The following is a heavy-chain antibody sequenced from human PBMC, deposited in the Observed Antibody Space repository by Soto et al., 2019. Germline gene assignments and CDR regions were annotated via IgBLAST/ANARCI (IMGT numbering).Heavy chain of an antibody. Sequence: QVQLVESGGGVVQPGRSLRLSCAASGFTFSSYGMHWVRQAPGKGLEWVAVISYDGSNKYYADSVKGRFTISRDNSKNTLYLQMNSLRTEDTAVYYCAKVNEQQLVFSPWGWYFDLWGRGTLVTVSS. CDR1: GFTFSSYG. D-gene: IGHD6-13*01. CDR2: ISYDGSNK. J-gene: IGHJ2*01. CDR3: AKVNEQQLVFSPWGWYFDL. V-gene: IGHV3-30*18.